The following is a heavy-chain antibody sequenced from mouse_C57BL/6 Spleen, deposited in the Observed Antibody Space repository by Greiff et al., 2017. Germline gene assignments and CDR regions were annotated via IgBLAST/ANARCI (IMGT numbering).Heavy chain of an antibody. CDR2: IRLKSDNYAT. D-gene: IGHD2-4*01. V-gene: IGHV6-3*01. J-gene: IGHJ4*01. Sequence: EVKVEESGGGLVQPGGSMKLSCVASGFTFSNYWMNWVRQSPEKGLEWVAQIRLKSDNYATHYAESVKGRFTISRDDSKSSVYLQMNNLRAEDTGIYYCTYYDYDGYAMDYWGQGTSVTVSS. CDR1: GFTFSNYW. CDR3: TYYDYDGYAMDY.